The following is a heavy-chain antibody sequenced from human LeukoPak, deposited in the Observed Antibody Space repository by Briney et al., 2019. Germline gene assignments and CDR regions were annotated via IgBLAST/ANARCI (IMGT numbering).Heavy chain of an antibody. CDR2: IYSGGST. D-gene: IGHD2-8*01. V-gene: IGHV3-66*02. Sequence: GGSLRLSCAASGFTVSSNCMSWARQAPGKGLEWVSVIYSGGSTYYADSVKGRFTISRDNSKNTLYLQMNSLRAEDTAVYYCARAGGYCTNGVCFDFDYWGQGTLVTVSS. J-gene: IGHJ4*02. CDR1: GFTVSSNC. CDR3: ARAGGYCTNGVCFDFDY.